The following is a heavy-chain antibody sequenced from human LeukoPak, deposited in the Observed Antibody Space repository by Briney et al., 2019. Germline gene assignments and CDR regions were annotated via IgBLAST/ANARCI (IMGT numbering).Heavy chain of an antibody. J-gene: IGHJ3*02. D-gene: IGHD5-24*01. V-gene: IGHV5-51*01. CDR2: IYPGDSDT. CDR1: VYSFTSYW. Sequence: GESLKISCKGSVYSFTSYWIGWVRPMRGKGLEWMGIIYPGDSDTRYSPSFQGQVTISADKSISTAYLQWSSLKASDTAMYYCASRLIEEGAFDIWGQGTMVTVSS. CDR3: ASRLIEEGAFDI.